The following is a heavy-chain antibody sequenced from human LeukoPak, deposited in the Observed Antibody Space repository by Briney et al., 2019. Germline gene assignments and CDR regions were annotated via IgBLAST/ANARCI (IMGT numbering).Heavy chain of an antibody. CDR2: ISVSGGST. V-gene: IGHV3-23*01. J-gene: IGHJ4*02. CDR3: ALRGKFYFDY. CDR1: GFTFSSYA. Sequence: PGGSLRLSCAASGFTFSSYAMSWVRQAPGKGLEWVSSISVSGGSTYYADSVKGRFTISRDNSKNTLNLQMNSLRAEDTAVYYCALRGKFYFDYWGQGTLVTVSS.